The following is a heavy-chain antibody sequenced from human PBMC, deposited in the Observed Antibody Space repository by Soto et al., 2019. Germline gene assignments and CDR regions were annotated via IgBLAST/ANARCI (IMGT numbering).Heavy chain of an antibody. J-gene: IGHJ4*02. D-gene: IGHD3-9*01. Sequence: PGGSLKLACAASGVTFSSYWMSWVRQAPGKGLEWVANIKQDGSEKYYVDSVKGRFTISKDNAKNSLYLQMNSLRAEDTAVYYCARDHRYFDWLRGQGTLVTVSS. CDR3: ARDHRYFDWL. V-gene: IGHV3-7*01. CDR2: IKQDGSEK. CDR1: GVTFSSYW.